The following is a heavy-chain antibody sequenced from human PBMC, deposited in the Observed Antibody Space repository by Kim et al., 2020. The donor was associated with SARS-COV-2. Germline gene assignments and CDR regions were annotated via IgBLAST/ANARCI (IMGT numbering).Heavy chain of an antibody. V-gene: IGHV3-23*01. Sequence: TYDADSVKGRFTISRDNSKNTLYLQMSSLRAEDTAVYYCAKDRRNWDPDYWGQGTLVTVSS. CDR3: AKDRRNWDPDY. CDR2: T. D-gene: IGHD7-27*01. J-gene: IGHJ4*02.